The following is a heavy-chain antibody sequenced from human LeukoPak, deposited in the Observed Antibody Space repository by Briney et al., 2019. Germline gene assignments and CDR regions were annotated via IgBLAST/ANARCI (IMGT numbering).Heavy chain of an antibody. CDR2: IYHSGST. V-gene: IGHV4-30-2*01. D-gene: IGHD4-11*01. CDR1: GGSISSGGYS. J-gene: IGHJ6*02. Sequence: SQTLSLTCAVSGGSISSGGYSWSWIRQPPGKGLEWIGYIYHSGSTYYNPSLKSRVTISVDRSKNQFSLKLSSVTAADTAVYYCAIFTQTTIDYYGMDVWGQGTTVTVSS. CDR3: AIFTQTTIDYYGMDV.